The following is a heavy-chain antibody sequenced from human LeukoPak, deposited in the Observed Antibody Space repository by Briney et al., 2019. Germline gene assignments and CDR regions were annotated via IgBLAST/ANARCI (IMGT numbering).Heavy chain of an antibody. J-gene: IGHJ5*01. CDR2: IYSKTDGGTT. CDR3: TTYSSGSFGS. Sequence: GGSLRLSCVASGFILSNAWMSWVRQAPGKGLEWVGRIYSKTDGGTTDYAAPVKGRFTISRDDSKNTLYLQMNSLQSEDTAVYYCTTYSSGSFGSWGQGTLATVSS. D-gene: IGHD6-19*01. CDR1: GFILSNAW. V-gene: IGHV3-15*01.